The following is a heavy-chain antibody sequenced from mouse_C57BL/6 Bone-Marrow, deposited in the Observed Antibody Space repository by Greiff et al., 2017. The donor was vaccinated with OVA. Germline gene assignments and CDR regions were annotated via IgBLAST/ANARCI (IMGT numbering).Heavy chain of an antibody. Sequence: EVKLVESGGGLVQSGRSLRLSCAPSGFTFSDFYMEWVRQAPGKGLEWIAASRNKANDYTTEYSASVKGRFIVSRATSQSILYLQMNALRAEDTAIYYCARDALYYYGSSPFAYWGQGTLVTVSA. CDR1: GFTFSDFY. CDR3: ARDALYYYGSSPFAY. V-gene: IGHV7-1*01. CDR2: SRNKANDYTT. D-gene: IGHD1-1*01. J-gene: IGHJ3*01.